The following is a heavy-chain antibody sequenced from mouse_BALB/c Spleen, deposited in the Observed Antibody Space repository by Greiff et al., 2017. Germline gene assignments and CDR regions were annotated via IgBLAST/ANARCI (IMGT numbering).Heavy chain of an antibody. D-gene: IGHD1-1*02. CDR1: GYSITSDYA. CDR2: ISYSGST. V-gene: IGHV3-2*02. CDR3: ARGDYGNAMDY. J-gene: IGHJ4*01. Sequence: EVQLVESGPGLVKPSQSLSLTCTVTGYSITSDYAWNWIRQFPGNKLEWMGYISYSGSTSYNPSLKSRISITRDTSKNQFFLQLNSVTTEDTATYYCARGDYGNAMDYWGQGTSVTVSS.